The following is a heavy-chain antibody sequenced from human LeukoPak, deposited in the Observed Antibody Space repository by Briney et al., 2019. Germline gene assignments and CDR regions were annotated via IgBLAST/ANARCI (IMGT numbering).Heavy chain of an antibody. J-gene: IGHJ4*02. CDR2: ISPGDSDT. V-gene: IGHV5-51*01. CDR1: GYSFTTYW. CDR3: ARGYSYSNGCYDY. Sequence: GESLKISCKGSGYSFTTYWIAWVRQMPGKGLEWMGIISPGDSDTKYSPSFQGQVTISADKSISTAYLQWSSLTASDTALYYCARGYSYSNGCYDYWGQGTLVTVSS. D-gene: IGHD6-19*01.